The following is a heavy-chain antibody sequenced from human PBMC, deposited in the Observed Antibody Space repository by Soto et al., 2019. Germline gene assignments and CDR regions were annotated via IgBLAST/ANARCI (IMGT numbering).Heavy chain of an antibody. CDR1: GGSISYYY. Sequence: PSETLSPTCTVSGGSISYYYWGWIRQPPGKGLEWIGSIYYSGNTHYNPSLKSRVTISVDTSMNQFSLNLDSVTAVDSAVYYCVRGGYVHAFDYWGQGALVTVSS. J-gene: IGHJ4*02. V-gene: IGHV4-59*01. CDR3: VRGGYVHAFDY. CDR2: IYYSGNT. D-gene: IGHD5-12*01.